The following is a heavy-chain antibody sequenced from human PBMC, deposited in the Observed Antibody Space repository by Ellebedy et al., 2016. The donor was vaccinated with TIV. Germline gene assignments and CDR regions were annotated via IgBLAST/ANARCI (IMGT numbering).Heavy chain of an antibody. CDR3: ARNRVIFTFEKSYFDL. D-gene: IGHD3-16*01. Sequence: SETLSLTCTVSDGSISTYYWSWIRQPPGKGLEWIGHIYSTGSTYYNPSLPSRVTISVDTSKNQFSLNLRSVTAADTAMYYCARNRVIFTFEKSYFDLWGRGTLVTASS. CDR2: IYSTGST. J-gene: IGHJ2*01. CDR1: DGSISTYY. V-gene: IGHV4-4*08.